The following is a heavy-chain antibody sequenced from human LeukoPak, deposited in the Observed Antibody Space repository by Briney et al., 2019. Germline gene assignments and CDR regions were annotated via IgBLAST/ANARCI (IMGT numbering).Heavy chain of an antibody. CDR3: TRVNGTILIHFDP. J-gene: IGHJ5*02. Sequence: PGGSLRLSCTASGFTFGDYAMSWVRQAPGKGLEWVGFIRSKAYGGTTEYAASVKGRFTISRDDSKSIAYLQMNSLKTEDTAVYYCTRVNGTILIHFDPWGQGTLVTVSS. CDR2: IRSKAYGGTT. D-gene: IGHD3-3*01. V-gene: IGHV3-49*04. CDR1: GFTFGDYA.